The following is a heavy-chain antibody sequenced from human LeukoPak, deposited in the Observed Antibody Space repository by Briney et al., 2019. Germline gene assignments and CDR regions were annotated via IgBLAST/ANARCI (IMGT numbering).Heavy chain of an antibody. CDR2: IYTSGNT. J-gene: IGHJ4*02. Sequence: PSETLSLTCTVSGGSISSYYWSWIRQPAGKGLEWIGRIYTSGNTNYNPSLKSRVTMSVDTSKNQFSLKLSSGTAADTAVYYCAREAYHYDSSGYLRHYFDYWGQGALVTVSS. V-gene: IGHV4-4*07. CDR1: GGSISSYY. D-gene: IGHD3-22*01. CDR3: AREAYHYDSSGYLRHYFDY.